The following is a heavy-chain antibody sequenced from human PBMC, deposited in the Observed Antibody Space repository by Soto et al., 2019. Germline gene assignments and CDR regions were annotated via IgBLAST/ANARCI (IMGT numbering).Heavy chain of an antibody. CDR3: ARGDYYDRFFDL. CDR1: GFTFSSQW. Sequence: GGSLRLSWAASGFTFSSQWMNWVRQVPGKGLEWVADIKADGSEKYYVDSVKGRFSISRDNAKNTLFLQMNSLRVEDTAVYYCARGDYYDRFFDLWGQGTVVTVSS. V-gene: IGHV3-7*01. J-gene: IGHJ3*01. CDR2: IKADGSEK. D-gene: IGHD3-22*01.